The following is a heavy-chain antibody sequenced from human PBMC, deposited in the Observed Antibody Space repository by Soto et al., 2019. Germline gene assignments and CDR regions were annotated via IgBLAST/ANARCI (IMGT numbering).Heavy chain of an antibody. CDR3: ARAGLVATVGFDP. Sequence: QVQLVQSGAEVKKPGSSVKVSCKASGGTFSSYTISWVRQAPGQGLEWMGRIIPILGIANYAQKFQGRVTITADKSTSTAYMELSSLRSEDTAVYYCARAGLVATVGFDPWGQGTLVTVSS. J-gene: IGHJ5*02. CDR1: GGTFSSYT. V-gene: IGHV1-69*02. CDR2: IIPILGIA. D-gene: IGHD5-12*01.